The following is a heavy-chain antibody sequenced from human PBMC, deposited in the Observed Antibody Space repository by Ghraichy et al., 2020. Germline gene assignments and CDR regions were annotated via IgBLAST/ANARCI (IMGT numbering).Heavy chain of an antibody. D-gene: IGHD3-22*01. J-gene: IGHJ4*02. V-gene: IGHV3-7*01. Sequence: GGSLRLSCAASGFTFTTYYMNWVRQAPGKGLEWVANIKQDGTEKYYVDSVKGRFTIARDNTKTSVYLQMNSLRAEDTALYFCARAPYYDSSGDYWGRGTLVTIAS. CDR3: ARAPYYDSSGDY. CDR2: IKQDGTEK. CDR1: GFTFTTYY.